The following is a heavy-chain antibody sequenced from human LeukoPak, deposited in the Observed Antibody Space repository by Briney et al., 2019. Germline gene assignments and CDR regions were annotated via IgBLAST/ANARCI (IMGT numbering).Heavy chain of an antibody. J-gene: IGHJ4*02. CDR2: IASSSSSM. Sequence: GGSLRLSCAASGFTYSSFSMNWVRQAPGKGLEWISYIASSSSSMYYADSVKGRFTISRDNAKNSLYLQMNSLTAEDTAVYYCARVIGSYGDSAYWGQGTLVTVSS. CDR1: GFTYSSFS. CDR3: ARVIGSYGDSAY. D-gene: IGHD4-17*01. V-gene: IGHV3-48*04.